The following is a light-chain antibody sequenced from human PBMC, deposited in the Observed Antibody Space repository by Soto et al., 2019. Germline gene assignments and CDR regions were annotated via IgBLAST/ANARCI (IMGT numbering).Light chain of an antibody. CDR1: SSDVGGYNY. CDR3: SSYTSSTHVV. Sequence: QSALTQPASVSGSPGQSITISCTGTSSDVGGYNYVSWYQQHPGKAPKLMIYEVSNRPSGVSNRFSGSKSGNTASLTISGLQAEDEADYYCSSYTSSTHVVFGGGNKVTVL. V-gene: IGLV2-14*01. CDR2: EVS. J-gene: IGLJ2*01.